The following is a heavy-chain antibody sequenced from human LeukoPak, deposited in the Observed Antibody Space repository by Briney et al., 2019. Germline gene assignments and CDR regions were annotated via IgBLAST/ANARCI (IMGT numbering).Heavy chain of an antibody. CDR1: GGSISSYY. CDR2: IYYCGST. J-gene: IGHJ4*02. CDR3: ARDSGLELLDY. V-gene: IGHV4-59*01. Sequence: PSETLSLTCTVPGGSISSYYWSWIRQPPGKGLEWIGYIYYCGSTNYNPSLKSRVTISVDTSKNQFSLKLSSVTAADTAVYYCARDSGLELLDYWGQGTLVTVSS. D-gene: IGHD1-7*01.